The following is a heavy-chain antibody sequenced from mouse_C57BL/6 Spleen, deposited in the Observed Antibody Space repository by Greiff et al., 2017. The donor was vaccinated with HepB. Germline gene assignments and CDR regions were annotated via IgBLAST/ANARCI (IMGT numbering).Heavy chain of an antibody. Sequence: VQLQQSGTELVKPGASVKLSCKASGYTFTSYWMHWVKQRPGQGLEWIGNINPRNGGTNYNEKFKSKATLTVDKSSSTAYMQLSSLTSEDSAVYYCARGVYYGNKAWFAYGGQGTLVTVSA. J-gene: IGHJ3*01. CDR2: INPRNGGT. CDR1: GYTFTSYW. CDR3: ARGVYYGNKAWFAY. V-gene: IGHV1-53*01. D-gene: IGHD2-1*01.